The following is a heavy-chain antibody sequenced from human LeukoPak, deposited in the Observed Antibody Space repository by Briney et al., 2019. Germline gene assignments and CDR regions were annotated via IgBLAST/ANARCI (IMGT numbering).Heavy chain of an antibody. CDR2: IYSGGST. D-gene: IGHD3-16*02. J-gene: IGHJ4*02. Sequence: PGGSLRLSCAASRFTFSTYGMHWVRQAPGKGLEWVSVIYSGGSTYYADSVKGRFTISRDNSKNTLYLQMNSLRAEDTAVYYCARDYVWGSYRHWGQGTLVTVSS. CDR3: ARDYVWGSYRH. V-gene: IGHV3-NL1*01. CDR1: RFTFSTYG.